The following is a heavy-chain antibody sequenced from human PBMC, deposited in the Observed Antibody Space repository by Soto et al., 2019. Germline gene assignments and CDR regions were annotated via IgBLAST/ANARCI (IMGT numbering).Heavy chain of an antibody. CDR2: IYYSGST. V-gene: IGHV4-31*03. CDR3: ARDNLGAASGWFYFDY. J-gene: IGHJ4*02. CDR1: GGSISSGGYY. Sequence: QVQLQESGPGLVKPSQTLSLPCTVSGGSISSGGYYWSWIRQHPGTGLEWIGYIYYSGSTYYDPSVKSRVTISVDTSKNQFSLKLSSVTAADTAVYYCARDNLGAASGWFYFDYWGQGTLVTVSS. D-gene: IGHD6-19*01.